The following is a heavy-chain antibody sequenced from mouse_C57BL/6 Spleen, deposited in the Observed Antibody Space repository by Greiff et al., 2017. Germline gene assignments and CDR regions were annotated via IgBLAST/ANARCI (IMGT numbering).Heavy chain of an antibody. V-gene: IGHV3-6*01. J-gene: IGHJ2*01. D-gene: IGHD4-1*01. CDR1: GYSITSGYY. Sequence: EVQLQESGPDLVKPSQSLSLTCSVTGYSITSGYYWNWIRQFPGNKLEWMGYISYDGSNNYNPSLKNRISITRDTSKNQFFLKLNSVTTEDTATYYCARDRVTGKGYFDYWGQGTTLTVSS. CDR3: ARDRVTGKGYFDY. CDR2: ISYDGSN.